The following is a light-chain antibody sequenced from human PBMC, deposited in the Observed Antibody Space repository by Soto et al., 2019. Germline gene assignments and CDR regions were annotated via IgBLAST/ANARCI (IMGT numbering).Light chain of an antibody. V-gene: IGKV3-20*01. CDR1: QGVSSRY. Sequence: MVLTQSPGTLSLSPGERATLSGSSSQGVSSRYLAWYQQKPGQAPRLLIYAASTRATGLPDRFSGGGSGTDFTLTISRLAPEDFAVYYCQQYGSSLFSFGPGTKVAN. CDR3: QQYGSSLFS. CDR2: AAS. J-gene: IGKJ3*01.